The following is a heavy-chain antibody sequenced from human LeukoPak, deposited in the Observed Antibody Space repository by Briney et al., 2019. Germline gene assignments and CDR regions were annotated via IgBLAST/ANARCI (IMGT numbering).Heavy chain of an antibody. Sequence: SETLSLTCAVSGYSISSGYYWGWIRQPPGKGLEWIGSIYYSGSTYYNPSLKSRVTISVDTSKNQFSLKLSSVTAADTAVYYCARHVYDFWSGYSTSGAFDIWGQGTMVTVSS. CDR1: GYSISSGYY. V-gene: IGHV4-38-2*01. D-gene: IGHD3-3*01. CDR2: IYYSGST. CDR3: ARHVYDFWSGYSTSGAFDI. J-gene: IGHJ3*02.